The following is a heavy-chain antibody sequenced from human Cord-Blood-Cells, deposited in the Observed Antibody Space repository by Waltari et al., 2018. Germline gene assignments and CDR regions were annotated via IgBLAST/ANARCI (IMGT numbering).Heavy chain of an antibody. D-gene: IGHD3-22*01. V-gene: IGHV4-39*01. CDR2: IYYSGST. CDR1: GGSISSSSYY. Sequence: QLQLQESGPGLVKPSETLSLTCTVSGGSISSSSYYWGWIRQPPGKGLEWIGSIYYSGSTYYTPSLKSRVTISVDTSKNQFSLKLSSVTAADTAVYYCARHSYYDSSGYFNWFDPWGQGTLVTVSS. CDR3: ARHSYYDSSGYFNWFDP. J-gene: IGHJ5*02.